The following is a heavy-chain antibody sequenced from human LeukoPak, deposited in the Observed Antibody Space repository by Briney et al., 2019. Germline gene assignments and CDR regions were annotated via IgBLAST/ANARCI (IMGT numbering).Heavy chain of an antibody. CDR2: INHSGRN. CDR3: ARCMTHGYFDL. Sequence: TSGTLSLTCAVDGRSFSGYYWRWVSQQPGKGLGWLGEINHSGRNNYNPSLKSGVTISEETSKNQFSLKLSSVTAADTAVYYCARCMTHGYFDLWGRGTLVTVSS. CDR1: GRSFSGYY. J-gene: IGHJ2*01. V-gene: IGHV4-34*01.